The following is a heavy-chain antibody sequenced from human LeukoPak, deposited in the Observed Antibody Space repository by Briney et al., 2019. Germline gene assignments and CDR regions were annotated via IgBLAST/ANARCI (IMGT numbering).Heavy chain of an antibody. V-gene: IGHV4-59*12. J-gene: IGHJ4*02. Sequence: SETLSLTCTVSGGSISSYYWSWIRQPPGKGLEWIGYIYYSGSTNYNPSLKSRVTISMDTSKNEFSLRLSAVTDADTAVYYCARYCSSTKCPFDYWGQGTLVTVSS. CDR2: IYYSGST. CDR3: ARYCSSTKCPFDY. CDR1: GGSISSYY. D-gene: IGHD2-2*01.